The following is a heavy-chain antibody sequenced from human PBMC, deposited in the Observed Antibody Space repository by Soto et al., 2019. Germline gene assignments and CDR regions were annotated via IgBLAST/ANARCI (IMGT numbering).Heavy chain of an antibody. V-gene: IGHV1-69*06. D-gene: IGHD1-1*01. J-gene: IGHJ6*02. Sequence: SVKVSCKASGGTFSSYAISWVRQAPGQGLEWMGGIIPIFGTANYAQKFQGRVTITADKSTSTAYMELSSLRSEDTAVYYCARGKGMEENYYYYGLDIWGQGTTVTVSS. CDR2: IIPIFGTA. CDR3: ARGKGMEENYYYYGLDI. CDR1: GGTFSSYA.